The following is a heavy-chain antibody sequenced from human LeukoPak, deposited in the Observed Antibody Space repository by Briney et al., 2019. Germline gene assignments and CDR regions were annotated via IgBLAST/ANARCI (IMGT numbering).Heavy chain of an antibody. D-gene: IGHD3-10*01. CDR2: IYYSGST. J-gene: IGHJ4*02. CDR3: ARDYYYGSGSYYRGPYYFDY. V-gene: IGHV4-39*02. Sequence: SETLSLTCTVSGGSISSSSYYWGWIRQPPGKGLEWIGSIYYSGSTYYNPSLKSRVTISVDTSKNQLSLKLSSVTAADTAVYYCARDYYYGSGSYYRGPYYFDYWGQGTLVTVSS. CDR1: GGSISSSSYY.